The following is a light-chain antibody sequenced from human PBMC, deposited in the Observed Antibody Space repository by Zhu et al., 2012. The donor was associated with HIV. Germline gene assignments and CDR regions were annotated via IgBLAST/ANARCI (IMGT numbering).Light chain of an antibody. CDR2: GPS. Sequence: IVLTQSPATLSLSPGERATVSCRASRSVSSFLAWYQQKPGQALRLLIYGPSNRATGIPERFSGSGSGTDFTLTISRLESEDFAVYYCQQYFRSPMTFGQGTKLEIK. J-gene: IGKJ1*01. CDR1: RSVSSF. CDR3: QQYFRSPMT. V-gene: IGKV3-20*01.